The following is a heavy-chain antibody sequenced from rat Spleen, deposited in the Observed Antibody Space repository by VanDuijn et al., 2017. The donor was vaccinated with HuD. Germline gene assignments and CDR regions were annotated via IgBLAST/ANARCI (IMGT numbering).Heavy chain of an antibody. J-gene: IGHJ2*01. CDR2: ITSNGGNT. Sequence: EVQLVESGGGLVQPGRSLTVSCVASGFTFNKYWMTWIRQAPGKGLEWVATITSNGGNTYYPDSVKGRFTISRDNAKSTLYLQMDSLRSEDTATYYCARHGTTYYFDYWGQGVMVTVSS. CDR1: GFTFNKYW. CDR3: ARHGTTYYFDY. D-gene: IGHD1-10*01. V-gene: IGHV5-31*01.